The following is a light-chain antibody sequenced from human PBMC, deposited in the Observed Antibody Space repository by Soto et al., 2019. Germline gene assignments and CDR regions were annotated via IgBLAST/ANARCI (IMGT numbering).Light chain of an antibody. V-gene: IGKV1-39*01. CDR1: QRIRSY. J-gene: IGKJ1*01. Sequence: DIQMTQSPSSLSASVGDRVTITCRASQRIRSYLNWYQQKPGKAPKLLIYAASSLQSGVPSRFSGSGSGTDCTLTISSLQPEDFATYYCQQSYSTPRTFGQGTKVEIK. CDR3: QQSYSTPRT. CDR2: AAS.